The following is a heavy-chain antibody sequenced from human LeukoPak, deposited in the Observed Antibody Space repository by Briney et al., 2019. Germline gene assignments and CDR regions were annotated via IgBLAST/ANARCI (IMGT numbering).Heavy chain of an antibody. Sequence: GKSLRLSCVASGFTFSGFGMHWVRQAPGKGLEWVAVISYNARHEYYRDSVKGRFSISRDNSKNTVSLQMDSLTIEDTAVYYCVRGGSPPTSTWSLDEWGQGALVSVSS. V-gene: IGHV3-30*03. CDR1: GFTFSGFG. D-gene: IGHD2-2*01. CDR2: ISYNARHE. J-gene: IGHJ4*02. CDR3: VRGGSPPTSTWSLDE.